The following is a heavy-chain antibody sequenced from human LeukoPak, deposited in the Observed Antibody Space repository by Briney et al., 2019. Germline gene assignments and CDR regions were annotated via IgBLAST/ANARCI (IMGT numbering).Heavy chain of an antibody. V-gene: IGHV3-7*03. D-gene: IGHD5-12*01. CDR1: GFTFSSYW. J-gene: IGHJ4*02. CDR2: IKQDGSEK. CDR3: ARIGRGGYDYPYYFDY. Sequence: SGGSLRLSCAASGFTFSSYWMSWVRQAPGKGLEWVANIKQDGSEKYYVDSVKGRFTISRDNAKNSLYLQMNSLRAEDTAVYYCARIGRGGYDYPYYFDYWGQGTLVTVSS.